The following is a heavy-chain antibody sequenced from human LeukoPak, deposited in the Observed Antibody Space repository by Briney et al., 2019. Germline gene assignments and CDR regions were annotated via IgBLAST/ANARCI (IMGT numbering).Heavy chain of an antibody. V-gene: IGHV1-18*01. Sequence: GASVKVSCKASGYTFTSNGISWVRQAPGQGPEWMGWISAYNGHTNYAQKLQGRVTMTTDTSTSTAYMEPRSLRSDDTAVYYCARDYGSGSYRLDYWGQGTLVTVSS. J-gene: IGHJ4*02. CDR1: GYTFTSNG. D-gene: IGHD3-10*01. CDR2: ISAYNGHT. CDR3: ARDYGSGSYRLDY.